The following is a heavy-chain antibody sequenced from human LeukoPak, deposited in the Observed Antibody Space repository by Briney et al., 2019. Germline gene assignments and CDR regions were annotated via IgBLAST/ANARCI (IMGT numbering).Heavy chain of an antibody. V-gene: IGHV4-4*07. Sequence: SETLSLTCTVSGGSIRNDIWSWIRQAAGKDLEWIGRIYTRGSTNYNPSLKSRVTISLDKSKEQFSLNLNSVTAADTAVHYCARGGTYGSGRNQHTTLDYWGQGTLVTVSS. J-gene: IGHJ4*02. CDR2: IYTRGST. CDR1: GGSIRNDI. CDR3: ARGGTYGSGRNQHTTLDY. D-gene: IGHD3-10*01.